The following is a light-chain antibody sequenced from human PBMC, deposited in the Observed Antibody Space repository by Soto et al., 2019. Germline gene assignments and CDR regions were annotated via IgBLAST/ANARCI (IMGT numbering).Light chain of an antibody. V-gene: IGKV1-39*01. CDR2: AAS. Sequence: DIQMTQSPSSLSASVGDRVTTTCRASQGISPDLNWYQQKAGKAPKLLIYAASILQSGVPSRFSGSGSGTDFTLLISSLQPEDFATYYCQQSYSIPVTCVPGTKVGIK. CDR3: QQSYSIPVT. CDR1: QGISPD. J-gene: IGKJ3*01.